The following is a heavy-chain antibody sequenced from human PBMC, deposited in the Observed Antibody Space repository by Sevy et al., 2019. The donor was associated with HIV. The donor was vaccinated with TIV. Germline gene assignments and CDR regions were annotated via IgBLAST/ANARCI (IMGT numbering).Heavy chain of an antibody. J-gene: IGHJ5*02. CDR1: GFIFGDHA. CDR2: IRNKAFRRTT. V-gene: IGHV3-49*04. D-gene: IGHD3-22*01. Sequence: GGSLRLSCTASGFIFGDHAMSWVRQAPGKGLEWVGFIRNKAFRRTTEYAASVKGRFTISRDDSKNIAYLQMNSLKTEDTAVYYCTRAQRITVIVPFDPWGQGTLVTVSS. CDR3: TRAQRITVIVPFDP.